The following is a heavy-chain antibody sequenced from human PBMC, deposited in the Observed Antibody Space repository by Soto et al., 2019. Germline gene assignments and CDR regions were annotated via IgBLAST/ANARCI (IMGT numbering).Heavy chain of an antibody. J-gene: IGHJ4*02. V-gene: IGHV1-2*02. CDR1: GYTFTDYY. D-gene: IGHD4-17*01. CDR2: GNPKSGAT. CDR3: VYGDYPY. Sequence: GASVKVSCKASGYTFTDYYMHWVRQAPGQGLEWMGWGNPKSGATSYAQKFQGRVTMTMDTSITTAYMELSSLRSDDTAVYYCVYGDYPYWGQGTLVTVSS.